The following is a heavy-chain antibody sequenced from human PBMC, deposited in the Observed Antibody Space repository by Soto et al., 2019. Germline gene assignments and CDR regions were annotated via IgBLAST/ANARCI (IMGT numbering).Heavy chain of an antibody. Sequence: GGSLRLSCVVSGFTFSSYSMNWVSQAPGTGLEWVSSISSSSSYIYYADSVKGRFTISRDNAKNSLYLQMNSLRAEDTAVYYCARAGSSTSCLPCWFDPWGQGTLVTVSS. CDR1: GFTFSSYS. CDR3: ARAGSSTSCLPCWFDP. J-gene: IGHJ5*02. V-gene: IGHV3-21*01. D-gene: IGHD2-2*01. CDR2: ISSSSSYI.